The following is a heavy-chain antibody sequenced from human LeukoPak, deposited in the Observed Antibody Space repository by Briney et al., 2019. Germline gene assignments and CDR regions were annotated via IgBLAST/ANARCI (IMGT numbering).Heavy chain of an antibody. CDR2: IYYSGST. V-gene: IGHV4-39*01. CDR3: ARHGSGSLIDY. Sequence: PSETLSLTCTVSGGSISSSSYYWGWIRQSPGKGLEWIGSIYYSGSTYYNPSLKSRVTISVDTSKNQFSLKLSSVTAADTAVYYCARHGSGSLIDYWGHGTLVTVSS. J-gene: IGHJ4*01. CDR1: GGSISSSSYY. D-gene: IGHD1-26*01.